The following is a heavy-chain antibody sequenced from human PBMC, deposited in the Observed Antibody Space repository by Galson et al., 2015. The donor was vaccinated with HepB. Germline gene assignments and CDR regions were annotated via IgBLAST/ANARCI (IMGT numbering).Heavy chain of an antibody. D-gene: IGHD4/OR15-4a*01. CDR3: AREGLTLKHFDY. CDR2: INPRDSST. V-gene: IGHV1-46*01. J-gene: IGHJ4*02. Sequence: SVKVSCKAAGPTFTSNYIHWVRQAPGQGLERMGLINPRDSSTDYAQKFQGRVTATRDTSTSTIYMELSSLTSEDTAVYYCAREGLTLKHFDYWGQGTLVTVSS. CDR1: GPTFTSNY.